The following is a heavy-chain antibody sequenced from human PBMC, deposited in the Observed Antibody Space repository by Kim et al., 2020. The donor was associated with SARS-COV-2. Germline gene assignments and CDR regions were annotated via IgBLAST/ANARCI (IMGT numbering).Heavy chain of an antibody. CDR2: ISYDGSNK. CDR3: ARDSSGWYPAYYFDY. Sequence: GGSLRHSCAASGFTFSSYAMHWVRQAPGKGLEWVAVISYDGSNKYYADSVKGRFTISRDNSKNTLYLQMNSLRAEDTAVYYCARDSSGWYPAYYFDYWG. CDR1: GFTFSSYA. J-gene: IGHJ4*01. D-gene: IGHD6-19*01. V-gene: IGHV3-30*04.